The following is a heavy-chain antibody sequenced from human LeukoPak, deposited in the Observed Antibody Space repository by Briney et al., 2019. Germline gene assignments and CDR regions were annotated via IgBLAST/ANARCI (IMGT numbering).Heavy chain of an antibody. D-gene: IGHD6-13*01. Sequence: ASVEVSCKASGGTFSSYAISWVRQAPGQGLEWMGGIIPIFGTANYAQKFQGRVTITADESTSTAYMKLSSLRSEDTAVYYCARVVGLTGYSSNWYSGYYYYMDVWGKGTTVTVSS. CDR2: IIPIFGTA. CDR1: GGTFSSYA. CDR3: ARVVGLTGYSSNWYSGYYYYMDV. V-gene: IGHV1-69*01. J-gene: IGHJ6*03.